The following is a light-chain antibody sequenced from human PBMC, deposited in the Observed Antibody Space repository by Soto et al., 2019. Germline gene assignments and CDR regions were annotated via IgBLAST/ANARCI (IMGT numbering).Light chain of an antibody. J-gene: IGLJ1*01. CDR1: STDVGGYNS. CDR2: EVS. V-gene: IGLV2-14*01. Sequence: QSALTQPASVSGSPGQSITISCTGSSTDVGGYNSVSWYQQHPGEVPKLMIYEVSNRPSGVSNRFSGSKSGNTASLTISGLQAEDEADYYCCSYTSSSTYVFGTGTQLTVL. CDR3: CSYTSSSTYV.